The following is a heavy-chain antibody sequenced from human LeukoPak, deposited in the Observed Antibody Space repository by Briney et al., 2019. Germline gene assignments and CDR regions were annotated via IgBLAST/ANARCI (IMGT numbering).Heavy chain of an antibody. D-gene: IGHD2-21*01. CDR2: IYYRGST. V-gene: IGHV4-59*08. CDR1: GGSISSYY. J-gene: IGHJ4*02. CDR3: ARHLAGHFGGFYFDY. Sequence: SETLSLTCTVSGGSISSYYWSWIRQPPGKGLEWIGYIYYRGSTNYNPSLKSRVTISVDTSKNQFSLKLTSVTAADTAVYYCARHLAGHFGGFYFDYWGQGTLVTVSS.